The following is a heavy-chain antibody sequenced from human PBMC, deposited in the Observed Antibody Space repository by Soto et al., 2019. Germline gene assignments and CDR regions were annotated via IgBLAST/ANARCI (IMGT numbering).Heavy chain of an antibody. Sequence: GGSLRLSCAASGFTFSNYGMHWVRQAPGKGLEWVALIWFDGSDKYYADSVKGRFTMSRDNSKNTVYLQMNSLRAEDTAMYYCARLYCSSPSCYSVGAFEIRGQGTMVTVS. CDR1: GFTFSNYG. D-gene: IGHD2-2*01. CDR3: ARLYCSSPSCYSVGAFEI. CDR2: IWFDGSDK. J-gene: IGHJ3*02. V-gene: IGHV3-33*01.